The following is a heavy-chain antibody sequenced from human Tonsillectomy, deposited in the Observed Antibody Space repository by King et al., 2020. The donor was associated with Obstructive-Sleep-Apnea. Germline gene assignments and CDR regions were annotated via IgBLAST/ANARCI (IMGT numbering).Heavy chain of an antibody. CDR1: GFTFKNYG. CDR3: AKNRDQYDSSSYFDN. Sequence: GQLVQSGGGVVQPGRSLKLSCATSGFTFKNYGFSWVRQAPGKGLEWVAVMWDDGSTKYYADPVRGRFTISRDNSKNTLVLQLNSLRAEDTAVYFCAKNRDQYDSSSYFDNWGQGTLVTVSS. V-gene: IGHV3-33*06. J-gene: IGHJ4*02. D-gene: IGHD3-22*01. CDR2: MWDDGSTK.